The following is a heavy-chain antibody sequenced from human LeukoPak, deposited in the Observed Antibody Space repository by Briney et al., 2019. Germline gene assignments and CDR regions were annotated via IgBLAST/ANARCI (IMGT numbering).Heavy chain of an antibody. CDR3: ASPRSGYRYTFDY. V-gene: IGHV4-4*09. CDR1: AASISNYY. D-gene: IGHD3-22*01. J-gene: IGHJ4*02. CDR2: ISTSGST. Sequence: PSETLSLTCAVSAASISNYYWSWIRQAPGKGLEWIGYISTSGSTNYNPSLKSRVSISLDTSKNRFSLNLNFVTATDTAVYYCASPRSGYRYTFDYWGQGALVTVSS.